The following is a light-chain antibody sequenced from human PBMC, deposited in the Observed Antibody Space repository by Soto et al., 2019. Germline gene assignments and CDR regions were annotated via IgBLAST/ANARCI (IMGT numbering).Light chain of an antibody. V-gene: IGKV3-20*01. J-gene: IGKJ5*01. Sequence: ENLRTQSPATLSLSAGERATLFCRASETINSGYLAWYQQQPGRAPRLLIYGASKRATGIPDRFSGSESGTDFTLTINSLEPEDSAVYYCQQYGSSPPFGQGTRLEIK. CDR1: ETINSGY. CDR2: GAS. CDR3: QQYGSSPP.